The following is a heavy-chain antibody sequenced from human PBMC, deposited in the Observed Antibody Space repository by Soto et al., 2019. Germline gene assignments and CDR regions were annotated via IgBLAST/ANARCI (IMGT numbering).Heavy chain of an antibody. CDR1: GGSISSGGYY. V-gene: IGHV4-31*03. J-gene: IGHJ4*02. CDR2: IYYSGST. Sequence: SETLSLTCTVSGGSISSGGYYWSWIRQHPGKGLEWIGYIYYSGSTYYNPSLKSRVTISVDTSKNQFSLKLSSVTAADTAVYYCARDRGPHSYADYWGQGTLVTVSS. CDR3: ARDRGPHSYADY. D-gene: IGHD3-16*01.